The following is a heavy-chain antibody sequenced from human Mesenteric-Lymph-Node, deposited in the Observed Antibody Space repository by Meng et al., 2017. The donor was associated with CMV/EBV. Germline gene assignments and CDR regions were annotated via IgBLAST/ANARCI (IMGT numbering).Heavy chain of an antibody. J-gene: IGHJ4*02. Sequence: SETLSLTCAVYGDSFSGESAFSVYFWNWIRQPPGKGLEWIAQIDHSGRTKYNPSLKSRGTISVDTSRKQFSLRLTSVTAADTAVYYCARVKGRRYFDYWGQGTLVTVSS. CDR2: IDHSGRT. D-gene: IGHD3-22*01. CDR1: GDSFSGESAFSVYF. V-gene: IGHV4-34*01. CDR3: ARVKGRRYFDY.